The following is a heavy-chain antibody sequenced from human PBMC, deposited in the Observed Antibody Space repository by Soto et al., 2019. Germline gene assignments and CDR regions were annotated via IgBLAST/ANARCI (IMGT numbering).Heavy chain of an antibody. D-gene: IGHD4-17*01. CDR2: ISGGDAYT. Sequence: EVQLLESGGGLVQPGGSLRISCVASGFAFRTYAMSWVRQAPGKGLEWVSSISGGDAYTFYRDSVKGRFTISRDISKNTLYLQMNSLRAEDTAVYYCATFAVGDGDYPFDYWGQGTLVTVSS. CDR3: ATFAVGDGDYPFDY. J-gene: IGHJ4*02. CDR1: GFAFRTYA. V-gene: IGHV3-23*01.